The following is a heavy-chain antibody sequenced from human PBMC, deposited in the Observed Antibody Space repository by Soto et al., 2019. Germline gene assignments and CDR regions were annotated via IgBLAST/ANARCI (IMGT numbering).Heavy chain of an antibody. Sequence: EVQLVESGGGLVKPGGSIRLSCAASGFTFSNVWMSWVRQVPGKGLEWVGHIKSKAHGGTTDNAAPVKGRFTISRDDSKDTLYLQMNSLKSEDTAVYYCTTGRDLWGQGTMVTVSS. J-gene: IGHJ3*01. CDR3: TTGRDL. CDR2: IKSKAHGGTT. CDR1: GFTFSNVW. V-gene: IGHV3-15*01.